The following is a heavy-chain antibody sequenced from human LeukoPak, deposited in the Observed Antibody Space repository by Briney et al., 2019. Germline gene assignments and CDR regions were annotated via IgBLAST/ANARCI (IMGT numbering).Heavy chain of an antibody. CDR2: ISGYNGNT. CDR3: ARVYFGIYYDGSPSPLDY. J-gene: IGHJ4*02. Sequence: GASVKVSCKASGYTFTSYAVIWVRQVPGQGLEWMGWISGYNGNTKSSQSLQDRVIMTTDTSTRTAYMELRSLRPDDTAVYYCARVYFGIYYDGSPSPLDYWGQGTLVTVSS. D-gene: IGHD3-22*01. V-gene: IGHV1-18*01. CDR1: GYTFTSYA.